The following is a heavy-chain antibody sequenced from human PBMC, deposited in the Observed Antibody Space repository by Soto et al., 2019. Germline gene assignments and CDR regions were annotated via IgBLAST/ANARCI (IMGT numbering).Heavy chain of an antibody. CDR1: GGSFSGYY. D-gene: IGHD2-2*03. V-gene: IGHV4-34*01. CDR3: ARGPRYGYCSSTSCHALFDY. J-gene: IGHJ4*02. CDR2: INHSGST. Sequence: SETLSLTCAVYGGSFSGYYWSWIRQPPGKGLEWIGEINHSGSTNYNPSLKSRVTISVDTSKNQFSLKLSSVTAADTAVYYCARGPRYGYCSSTSCHALFDYWGQGTLVTVSS.